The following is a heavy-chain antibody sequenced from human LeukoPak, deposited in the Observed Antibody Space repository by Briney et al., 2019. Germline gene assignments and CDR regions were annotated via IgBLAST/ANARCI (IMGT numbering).Heavy chain of an antibody. CDR2: VKSKRDGGTT. Sequence: GGSLRLSCAASGFSFTEAWMNWVRQAPGKGPEWIGRVKSKRDGGTTDYVASVKGRFTISRDDSRSTLSLLMNSLKIEDTALYYRTTDTLVRGYGDFFNYWGQGTLVAVSS. CDR3: TTDTLVRGYGDFFNY. J-gene: IGHJ4*02. CDR1: GFSFTEAW. D-gene: IGHD4-17*01. V-gene: IGHV3-15*01.